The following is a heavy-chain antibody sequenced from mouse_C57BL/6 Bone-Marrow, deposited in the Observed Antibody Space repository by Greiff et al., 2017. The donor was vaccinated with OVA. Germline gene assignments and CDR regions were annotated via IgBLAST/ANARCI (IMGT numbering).Heavy chain of an antibody. D-gene: IGHD1-1*01. CDR1: GFTFSDAW. CDR2: IRNKANNHAT. CDR3: TRPSYYGSSYGAWFAY. V-gene: IGHV6-6*01. J-gene: IGHJ3*01. Sequence: EVMLVESGGGLVQPGGSMKLSCAASGFTFSDAWMDWVRQSPEKGLEWVAEIRNKANNHATYYAESVKGRFTISRDDSKSSVYLQMNSLRAEDTGIYYCTRPSYYGSSYGAWFAYWGQGTLVTVSA.